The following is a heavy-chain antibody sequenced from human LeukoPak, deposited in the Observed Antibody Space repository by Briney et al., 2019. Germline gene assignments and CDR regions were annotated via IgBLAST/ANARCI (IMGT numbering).Heavy chain of an antibody. J-gene: IGHJ1*01. CDR3: ARGHVRQWLEGRRAEYFQH. V-gene: IGHV3-23*01. Sequence: GGSLRLSCAASGFTFSDYGMSWVHQAPGKGLEWVSTISGRGGGTYSADSVKGRFTISRDNSKNTLYLQMNSLRAEDTAVYYCARGHVRQWLEGRRAEYFQHWGQGTLVTVSS. CDR1: GFTFSDYG. D-gene: IGHD6-19*01. CDR2: ISGRGGGT.